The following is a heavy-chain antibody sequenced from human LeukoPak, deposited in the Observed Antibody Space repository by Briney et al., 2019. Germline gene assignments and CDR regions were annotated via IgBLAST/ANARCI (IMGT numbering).Heavy chain of an antibody. J-gene: IGHJ3*01. CDR2: ISSSSSYI. CDR1: GFTFSSYS. CDR3: ARCSGYDFFYPD. V-gene: IGHV3-21*01. Sequence: GGSLRLSCAASGFTFSSYSMIWVRQAPGKGLEWVSSISSSSSYIYYADSLKGRFTISRDNAKNSLYLQMNSLRAEDTAVYYCARCSGYDFFYPDWGQGTMVTVSS. D-gene: IGHD5-12*01.